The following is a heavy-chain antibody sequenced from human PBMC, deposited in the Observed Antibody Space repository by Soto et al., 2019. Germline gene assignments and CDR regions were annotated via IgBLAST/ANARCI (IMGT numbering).Heavy chain of an antibody. CDR3: ARVWGDYGFDP. CDR2: IYYSGST. CDR1: GGSISSGGYY. V-gene: IGHV4-31*03. Sequence: PSETLSLTCTVTGGSISSGGYYWSWIRQHPGKGLEWIGYIYYSGSTYYNPSLKSRVTISVDTSKNQFSLKLSSVTAADTAVYYCARVWGDYGFDPWGQGTLVTVSS. J-gene: IGHJ5*02. D-gene: IGHD3-10*01.